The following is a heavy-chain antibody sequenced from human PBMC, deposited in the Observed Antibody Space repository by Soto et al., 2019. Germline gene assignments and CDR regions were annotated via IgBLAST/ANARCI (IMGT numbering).Heavy chain of an antibody. J-gene: IGHJ4*02. CDR3: GKSGESNYIWGSYHL. Sequence: LGGSLRLSCAASGFTFSTYSISWARQAPGKGLDWVSAIRGNGVTTYYADSVKGRFTISRDNTRSTGYLQMNSLRAEDTAIYYCGKSGESNYIWGSYHLGGPGTLVTVSS. V-gene: IGHV3-23*01. CDR2: IRGNGVTT. CDR1: GFTFSTYS. D-gene: IGHD3-16*02.